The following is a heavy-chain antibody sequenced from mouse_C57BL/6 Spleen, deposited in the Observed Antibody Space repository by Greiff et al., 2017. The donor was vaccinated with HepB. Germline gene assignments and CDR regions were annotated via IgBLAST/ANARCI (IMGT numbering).Heavy chain of an antibody. CDR2: IHPNSGST. CDR1: GYTFTSYW. D-gene: IGHD3-3*01. Sequence: QVQLQQPGAELVKPGASVKLSCKASGYTFTSYWMHWVKQRPGQGLEWIGMIHPNSGSTNYNEKFKSKATLTVDKSSSTAYMQLSSLTSEDSAVYYCARWGLVYAMDYWGQGTSVTVSS. J-gene: IGHJ4*01. CDR3: ARWGLVYAMDY. V-gene: IGHV1-64*01.